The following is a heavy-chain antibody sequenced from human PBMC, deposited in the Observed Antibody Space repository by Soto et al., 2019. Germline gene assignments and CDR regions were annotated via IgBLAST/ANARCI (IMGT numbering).Heavy chain of an antibody. D-gene: IGHD2-2*01. V-gene: IGHV4-61*01. CDR3: LGYCNNPSCYGSDP. Sequence: PSETLSLTCTVSGGSVTSGTYYWSWIRQPPGKGLEWIGSIFDSGTTDYNPSLKSRLTISIDTSRNQFSLKLSSVTAADTAMYYCLGYCNNPSCYGSDPWGQGTLVTVSS. J-gene: IGHJ5*02. CDR2: IFDSGTT. CDR1: GGSVTSGTYY.